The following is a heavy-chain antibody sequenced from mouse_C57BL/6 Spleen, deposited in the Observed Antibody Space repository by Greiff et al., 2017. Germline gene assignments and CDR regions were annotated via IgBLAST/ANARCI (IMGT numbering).Heavy chain of an antibody. CDR2: IDPENGDT. CDR3: TRDGYYGY. CDR1: GFNIKDDY. J-gene: IGHJ2*01. D-gene: IGHD2-3*01. Sequence: VQLQQSGAELVRPGASVKLSCTASGFNIKDDYMHWVKQRPEQGLEWIGWIDPENGDTEYASKFQGKATITADTSSNTAYLQISSLTSEDTAVYYCTRDGYYGYWGQGTTLTVSS. V-gene: IGHV14-4*01.